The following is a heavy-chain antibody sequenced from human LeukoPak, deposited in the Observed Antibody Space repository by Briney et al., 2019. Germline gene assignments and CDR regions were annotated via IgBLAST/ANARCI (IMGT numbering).Heavy chain of an antibody. CDR3: AKDSTIFGVASFDY. CDR1: GFTFSSYE. Sequence: PGGSLRLSCAASGFTFSSYEMNWVRQAPGKGLEWVSYISSSGSTIYYADSVKGRFTISRDNSKNTLYLQMNSLKAEDTAVYYCAKDSTIFGVASFDYWGQGTLVTVSS. J-gene: IGHJ4*02. D-gene: IGHD3-3*01. V-gene: IGHV3-48*03. CDR2: ISSSGSTI.